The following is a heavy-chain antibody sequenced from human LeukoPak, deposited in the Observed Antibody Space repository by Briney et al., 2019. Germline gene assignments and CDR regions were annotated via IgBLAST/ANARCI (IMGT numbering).Heavy chain of an antibody. CDR3: ARDLRGGNGGSDY. Sequence: GGSLRLSCAASGFTFSSYWMSWVRQAPGKGLEWVTNIKQDGSEKYYVDSVRGRFTISRDNAKNSLYLQMNSLRAEDTAVYYCARDLRGGNGGSDYWGQGTLVTVSS. D-gene: IGHD4-23*01. CDR2: IKQDGSEK. J-gene: IGHJ4*02. V-gene: IGHV3-7*01. CDR1: GFTFSSYW.